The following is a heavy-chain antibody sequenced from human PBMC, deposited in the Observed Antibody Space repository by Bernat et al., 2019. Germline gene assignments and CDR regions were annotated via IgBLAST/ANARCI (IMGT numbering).Heavy chain of an antibody. CDR3: ARPRTVLATIPKYYHYFYMDV. D-gene: IGHD2-21*02. Sequence: QLQLQESGPRLVKPSETLSLSCTVSGGSLSSSLHYWGWIRQPPGKGLEWIGTIYYSGTSHYNPSLKSRVTISADTSKNQFSLTLSSVTAADTAVYFCARPRTVLATIPKYYHYFYMDVLGRGTTVTVS. V-gene: IGHV4-39*01. CDR1: GGSLSSSLHY. J-gene: IGHJ6*03. CDR2: IYYSGTS.